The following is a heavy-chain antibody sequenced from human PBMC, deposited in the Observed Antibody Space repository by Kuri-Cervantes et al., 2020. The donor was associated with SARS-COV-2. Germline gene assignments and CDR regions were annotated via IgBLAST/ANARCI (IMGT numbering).Heavy chain of an antibody. V-gene: IGHV3-9*01. CDR1: GFTFDDYA. Sequence: SLKISCAASGFTFDDYAMHWVRQAPGKGLEWVSGISWNSGSIGYADSVKGRFTISRDNAKNSLYLQMNRLRAEDTALYYCAKDIRSSGWSIDYWGQGTPVTVSS. J-gene: IGHJ4*02. D-gene: IGHD6-19*01. CDR3: AKDIRSSGWSIDY. CDR2: ISWNSGSI.